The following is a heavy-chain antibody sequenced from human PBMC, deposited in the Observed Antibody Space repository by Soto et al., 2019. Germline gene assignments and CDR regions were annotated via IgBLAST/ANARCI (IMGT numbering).Heavy chain of an antibody. V-gene: IGHV3-23*01. CDR1: GFTFSSYA. D-gene: IGHD3-10*01. CDR2: ISGSGGST. J-gene: IGHJ3*02. CDR3: AKDVRYGSGSYYNEGDAFDI. Sequence: EVQLLESGGGLVQPGGSQRLSCAASGFTFSSYAMSWVRQAPGKGLEWVSAISGSGGSTYYADSVKGRFTISRDNSKNTLYLQMNSLRAEDTAVYYCAKDVRYGSGSYYNEGDAFDIWGQGTMVTVSS.